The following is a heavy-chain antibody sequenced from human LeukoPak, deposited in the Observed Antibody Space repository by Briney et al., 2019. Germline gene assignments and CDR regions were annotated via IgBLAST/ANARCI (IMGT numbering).Heavy chain of an antibody. CDR2: IYHSGST. V-gene: IGHV4-38-2*02. D-gene: IGHD3-22*01. Sequence: SETLSLTCTVSGYSISSGYYWGWIRQPPGKGLEWIGSIYHSGSTYYNPSLKSRVTISVDTSKNQFSLKLSSVAAADTAVYYCARGGVYYYDSSGLNWGQGTLVTVSS. CDR3: ARGGVYYYDSSGLN. CDR1: GYSISSGYY. J-gene: IGHJ4*02.